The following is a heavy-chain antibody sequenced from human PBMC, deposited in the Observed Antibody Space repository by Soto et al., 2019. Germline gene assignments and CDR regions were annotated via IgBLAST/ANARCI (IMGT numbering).Heavy chain of an antibody. CDR1: GYTLTELS. CDR3: ARDGVDYGGYGGYYYYGMDV. V-gene: IGHV1-24*01. D-gene: IGHD4-17*01. Sequence: ASVKVSCKVSGYTLTELSMHWVRQAPGKGLEWMGGFDPEDGETIYAQKFQGRVTMTEDTSTDTAYMELSSLRSEDTAVYYCARDGVDYGGYGGYYYYGMDVWGQGTTVTVSS. CDR2: FDPEDGET. J-gene: IGHJ6*02.